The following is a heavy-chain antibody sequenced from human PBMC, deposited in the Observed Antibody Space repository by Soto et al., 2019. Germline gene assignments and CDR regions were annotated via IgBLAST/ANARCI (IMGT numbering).Heavy chain of an antibody. V-gene: IGHV4-39*01. CDR1: GGSISSSSYY. CDR3: ARHLHRITISQG. Sequence: QLQLQESGPGLVKPSETLSLTCTVSGGSISSSSYYWGWIRQPPGKGLEWIWSIYYSVSTYYNPSLNRRVATYVDTSEIQLSQTLGSVTAAGRVVYYCARHLHRITISQGWGQGTPVTVSS. CDR2: IYYSVST. J-gene: IGHJ4*02. D-gene: IGHD3-3*01.